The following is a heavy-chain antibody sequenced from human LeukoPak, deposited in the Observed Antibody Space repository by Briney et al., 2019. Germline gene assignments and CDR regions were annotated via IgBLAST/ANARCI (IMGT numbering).Heavy chain of an antibody. J-gene: IGHJ4*02. CDR3: ARVWWEARGGDY. D-gene: IGHD1-26*01. V-gene: IGHV3-21*01. Sequence: GGSLRLSCAASGFTFSSYSMNWVRQAPGEGLEWVSSISSSSSYIYYADSVKGRFTISRDNAKNSLYLQMNSLRAEDTAVYYCARVWWEARGGDYWGQGTLVTVSS. CDR2: ISSSSSYI. CDR1: GFTFSSYS.